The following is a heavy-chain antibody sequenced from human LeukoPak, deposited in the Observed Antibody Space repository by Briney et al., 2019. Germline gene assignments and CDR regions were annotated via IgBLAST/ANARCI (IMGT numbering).Heavy chain of an antibody. D-gene: IGHD3-10*01. J-gene: IGHJ6*02. CDR2: ISGSGGST. Sequence: PGGSLRLSCAASGFTFSSYAMSWVRQAPGKGLEWVSAISGSGGSTYYADSVKGRFTTSRDNAKNSLYLQMNSLRAEDTALYYCAKDSRGSGSRYYGMDVWGQGTTVTVSS. CDR1: GFTFSSYA. V-gene: IGHV3-23*01. CDR3: AKDSRGSGSRYYGMDV.